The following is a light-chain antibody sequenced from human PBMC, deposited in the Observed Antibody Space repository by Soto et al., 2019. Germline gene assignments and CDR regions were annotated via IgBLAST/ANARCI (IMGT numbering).Light chain of an antibody. CDR1: SSDVGDYNY. CDR3: SSYTSSSTL. J-gene: IGLJ1*01. V-gene: IGLV2-14*01. CDR2: DVS. Sequence: QSALTQPASVSGSPGQSITISCTGTSSDVGDYNYVSWYQQHPGKAPKLMLYDVSNRPSGISNRFSGSKSGNTASLTISGLQAEDEADYYCSSYTSSSTLFGTGTKL.